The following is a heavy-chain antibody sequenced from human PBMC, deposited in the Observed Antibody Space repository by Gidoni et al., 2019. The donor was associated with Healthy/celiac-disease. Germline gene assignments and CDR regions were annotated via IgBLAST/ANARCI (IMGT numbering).Heavy chain of an antibody. CDR3: ARDPYYYDSSGYMGAFDI. Sequence: EVQLVEPGGGLVQPGGSLRLFCAASGFTVSGNYMSWVRQAPGKGLELVSVIYSGGSTYYADSVKGRFTISRDNSKNTLYLQMNSLRAEDTAVYYCARDPYYYDSSGYMGAFDIWGQGTMVTVFS. CDR2: IYSGGST. D-gene: IGHD3-22*01. CDR1: GFTVSGNY. V-gene: IGHV3-66*02. J-gene: IGHJ3*02.